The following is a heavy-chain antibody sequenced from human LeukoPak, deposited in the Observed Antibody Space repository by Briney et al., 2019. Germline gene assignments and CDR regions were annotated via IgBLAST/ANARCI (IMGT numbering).Heavy chain of an antibody. J-gene: IGHJ4*02. Sequence: SETLSLTCTVSGGSISSYYWSWIRQPPGKGLEWIGYIYYSGSTNYNPSLKSRVTISVATSKNQFSLRLSSVTAADTAVYYCARGKSDYGDYYPYFDYWGQGTLVTVSS. CDR1: GGSISSYY. CDR2: IYYSGST. D-gene: IGHD4-17*01. CDR3: ARGKSDYGDYYPYFDY. V-gene: IGHV4-59*01.